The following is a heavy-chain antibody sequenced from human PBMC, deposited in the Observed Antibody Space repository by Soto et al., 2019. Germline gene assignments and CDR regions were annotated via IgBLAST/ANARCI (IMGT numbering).Heavy chain of an antibody. D-gene: IGHD3-10*01. J-gene: IGHJ5*02. CDR2: IYYSGST. Sequence: SETLSLTCTVSGGSISSGGYYWSWIRQHPGKGLEWIGYIYYSGSTYYNPSLKSRVTISVETSKDQFSLELSPVTAADTAVYYCAREVNVLLGFEGFDPWGQGTLDTVPS. V-gene: IGHV4-31*03. CDR3: AREVNVLLGFEGFDP. CDR1: GGSISSGGYY.